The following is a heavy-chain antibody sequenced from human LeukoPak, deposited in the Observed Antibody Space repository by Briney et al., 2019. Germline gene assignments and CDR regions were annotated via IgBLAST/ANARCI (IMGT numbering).Heavy chain of an antibody. CDR1: GGSISSYY. J-gene: IGHJ6*02. CDR3: ARLPVLVLAAGIYYYYGMDV. D-gene: IGHD1-1*01. Sequence: SETLSLTCTVSGGSISSYYWSWIRQPPGRGLEYIGHVYYSGNTDYNPSLKSRVTMSVDTSKNQFSLKLSSVTAADTAVYYCARLPVLVLAAGIYYYYGMDVWGQGTTVTVSS. V-gene: IGHV4-59*01. CDR2: VYYSGNT.